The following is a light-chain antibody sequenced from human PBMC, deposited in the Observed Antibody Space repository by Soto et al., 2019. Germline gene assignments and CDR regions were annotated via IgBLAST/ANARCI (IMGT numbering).Light chain of an antibody. CDR2: KAS. CDR3: QQYKSFSPWT. V-gene: IGKV1D-8*03. Sequence: VIWMTQSPSLLSASTGDRVTISCRMSQGISSYLAWYQQKPGKAPELLIYKASTLETGVPSRFSGSGSGTEFTLTISSLQPDDFATYYCQQYKSFSPWTFGQGTKVDIK. CDR1: QGISSY. J-gene: IGKJ1*01.